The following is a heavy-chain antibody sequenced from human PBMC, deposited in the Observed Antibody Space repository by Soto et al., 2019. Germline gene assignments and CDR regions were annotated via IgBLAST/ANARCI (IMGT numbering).Heavy chain of an antibody. V-gene: IGHV3-7*01. CDR2: IKQDGGEQ. D-gene: IGHD6-13*01. CDR1: GFTFSSYW. Sequence: EVPLVESGGGLVQPGGSLRLSCAASGFTFSSYWMSWVRQAPVKGLEWVGNIKQDGGEQNYVDFVKGRFTISRDNANNSLYLQRNSLRAEDTAVYYCARIASTGRGWDVWGQGTTVVVSS. J-gene: IGHJ6*02. CDR3: ARIASTGRGWDV.